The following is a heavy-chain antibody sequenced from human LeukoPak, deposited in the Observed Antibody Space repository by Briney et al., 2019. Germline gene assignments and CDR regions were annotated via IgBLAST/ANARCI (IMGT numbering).Heavy chain of an antibody. J-gene: IGHJ5*02. Sequence: PSETLSLTCAVYGGSFSGYYWSWIRQPPGKGLEWIGEINHSGSTNYNPSLKSRVTISVDTSKNQFSLKLRSVTAADTAVYYCASTDYYDSSGYYTWGQGTLVTVSS. CDR2: INHSGST. CDR1: GGSFSGYY. D-gene: IGHD3-22*01. V-gene: IGHV4-34*01. CDR3: ASTDYYDSSGYYT.